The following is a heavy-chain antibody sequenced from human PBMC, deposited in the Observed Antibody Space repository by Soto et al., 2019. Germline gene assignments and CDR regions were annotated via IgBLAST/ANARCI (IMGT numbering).Heavy chain of an antibody. D-gene: IGHD6-19*01. Sequence: PGGSLKISCNVSGYIFTNYWINWVRQMPGKGLEWMGIIYPGDSDTRYNPSFQGQITISADKSINTAYLQWSSLKASDSAVYYCARRGDSSSFIDSWGQGTLVSVSS. V-gene: IGHV5-51*01. CDR1: GYIFTNYW. J-gene: IGHJ4*02. CDR2: IYPGDSDT. CDR3: ARRGDSSSFIDS.